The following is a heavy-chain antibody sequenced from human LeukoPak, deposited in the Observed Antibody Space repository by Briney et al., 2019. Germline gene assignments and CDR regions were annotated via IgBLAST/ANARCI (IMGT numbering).Heavy chain of an antibody. V-gene: IGHV4-31*03. J-gene: IGHJ5*02. Sequence: PSQTLSLTCTVSDGSISSGDYFWSWIRQHPGKGLEWIGYIYYSGSTYYNPSLKSRVTISVDTSKNQFSLRLSSVTAADTAMYYCARRVTSNWFDPWGQGTLVTVSS. CDR2: IYYSGST. CDR3: ARRVTSNWFDP. CDR1: DGSISSGDYF. D-gene: IGHD2-21*02.